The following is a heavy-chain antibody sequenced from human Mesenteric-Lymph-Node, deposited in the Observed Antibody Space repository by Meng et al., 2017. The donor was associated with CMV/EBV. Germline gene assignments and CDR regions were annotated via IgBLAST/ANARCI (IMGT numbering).Heavy chain of an antibody. CDR2: INHSGST. CDR3: ARDGGYCSSTSCLGNYYYYGMDV. J-gene: IGHJ6*02. CDR1: GYSISSGYY. D-gene: IGHD2-2*01. V-gene: IGHV4-38-2*02. Sequence: SETLSLTCIVSGYSISSGYYWGWIRQPPGKGLEWIGEINHSGSTNYNPSLKSRVTISVDTSKNQFSLKLSSVTAADTAVYYCARDGGYCSSTSCLGNYYYYGMDVWGQGTTVTVSS.